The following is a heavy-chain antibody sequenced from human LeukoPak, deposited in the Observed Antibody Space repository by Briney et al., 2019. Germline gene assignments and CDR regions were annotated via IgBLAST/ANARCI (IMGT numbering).Heavy chain of an antibody. D-gene: IGHD3-10*01. CDR3: ARGDMMLRGVIDEIDP. CDR1: GGSISTYY. V-gene: IGHV4-59*01. Sequence: SETLSLICTVSGGSISTYYWMWIWQPPGKGLEWIGCTHYSGSTNYNPSLKSRVTMSVDTSKNLFSLKLSSVTAADSAVYYCARGDMMLRGVIDEIDPWGQGTLVTVSS. CDR2: THYSGST. J-gene: IGHJ5*02.